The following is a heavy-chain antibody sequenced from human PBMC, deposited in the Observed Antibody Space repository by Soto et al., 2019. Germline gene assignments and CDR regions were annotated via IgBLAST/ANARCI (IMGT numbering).Heavy chain of an antibody. CDR2: IYWDDDK. V-gene: IGHV2-5*02. Sequence: QITLKESGPPLVKPTQTLTLTCTFSGFSLSTSGVGVGWIRQPPGKALEWLALIYWDDDKRYSPSLKSRLTITKDTSKNQVVLTMTNMDPVDTATYYCAHRLLSYDILTGYSNDAFDIWGQGTMVTVSS. J-gene: IGHJ3*02. CDR3: AHRLLSYDILTGYSNDAFDI. CDR1: GFSLSTSGVG. D-gene: IGHD3-9*01.